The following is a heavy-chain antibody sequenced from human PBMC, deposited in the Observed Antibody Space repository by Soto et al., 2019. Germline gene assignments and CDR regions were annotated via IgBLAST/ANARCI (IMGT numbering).Heavy chain of an antibody. V-gene: IGHV3-30*18. CDR3: AKDSSGSYYTQFDY. Sequence: VGSLRLSCAASGFTFSSYGMHWVRQAPGKGLEWVAVISYDGSNKYYADSVKGRFTISRDNSKNTLYLQMNSLRAEDTAVYYCAKDSSGSYYTQFDYWGQGTLVTVSS. J-gene: IGHJ4*02. CDR1: GFTFSSYG. D-gene: IGHD1-26*01. CDR2: ISYDGSNK.